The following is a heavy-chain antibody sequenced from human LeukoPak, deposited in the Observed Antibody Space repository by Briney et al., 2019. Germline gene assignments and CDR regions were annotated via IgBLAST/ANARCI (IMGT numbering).Heavy chain of an antibody. CDR2: INAGNGNT. D-gene: IGHD2-15*01. Sequence: GASVKVSCKASGYTFTSYAMHWVRQAPGQRLEWMGWINAGNGNTKYSQKFQGRVTITRDTSASTAYMELSSLRSEDTAVYYCARDLGRPVGVVVAATNWFDPWGQGTLVTVSS. V-gene: IGHV1-3*01. CDR1: GYTFTSYA. J-gene: IGHJ5*02. CDR3: ARDLGRPVGVVVAATNWFDP.